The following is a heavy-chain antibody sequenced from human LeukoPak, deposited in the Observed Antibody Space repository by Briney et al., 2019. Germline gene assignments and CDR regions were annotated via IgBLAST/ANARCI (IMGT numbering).Heavy chain of an antibody. CDR2: IYYSGST. CDR3: ARARYYYDSSGYYFGAFDI. V-gene: IGHV4-59*01. CDR1: GGSISSYY. D-gene: IGHD3-22*01. Sequence: SETLSLTCIVSGGSISSYYWSWIRQPPGKGLEWIGYIYYSGSTNYNPSLKSRVTISVDTSKNQFSLKLSSVTAADTAVYYCARARYYYDSSGYYFGAFDIWGQGTMVTVSS. J-gene: IGHJ3*02.